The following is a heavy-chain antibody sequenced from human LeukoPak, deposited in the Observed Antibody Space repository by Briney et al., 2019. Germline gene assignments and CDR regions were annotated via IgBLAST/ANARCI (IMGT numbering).Heavy chain of an antibody. CDR1: GGSFSGYY. CDR2: INHSGST. CDR3: ARGPTSGWYRN. J-gene: IGHJ4*02. V-gene: IGHV4-34*01. Sequence: SETLSLTCAVYGGSFSGYYWSWIRQPPGKGLEWIGEINHSGSTNYNPSLKSRVTISVDTSKNQFSLKLSSVTAADTAVYYRARGPTSGWYRNWGQGTLVTVSS. D-gene: IGHD6-19*01.